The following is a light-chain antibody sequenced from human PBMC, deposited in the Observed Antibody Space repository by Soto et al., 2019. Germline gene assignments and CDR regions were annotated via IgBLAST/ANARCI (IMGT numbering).Light chain of an antibody. V-gene: IGKV3-20*01. Sequence: EIVLTQSPGTLSLSPGERATVSCRASQSVSSSYLAWYQQKPGQAPRLLIYRTSKRATGIPDRFSGSGSGTDFTLTISRLEPEHFAVYCCQQYGSSPRTFGQGTKVDIK. CDR2: RTS. CDR3: QQYGSSPRT. CDR1: QSVSSSY. J-gene: IGKJ1*01.